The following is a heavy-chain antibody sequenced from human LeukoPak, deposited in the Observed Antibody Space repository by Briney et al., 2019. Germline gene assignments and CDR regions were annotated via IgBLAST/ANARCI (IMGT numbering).Heavy chain of an antibody. Sequence: SETLSLTCTVSGGSISSYYWSWIRQPPGEGLEWIGYISNSGSTNYNPSLKSRVTISVDTSKNQLSLKLSSVTAADTAVYHCVRLQRNTGEWAFDIWGRETMVSVSS. CDR2: ISNSGST. V-gene: IGHV4-59*01. CDR1: GGSISSYY. CDR3: VRLQRNTGEWAFDI. J-gene: IGHJ3*02. D-gene: IGHD1-1*01.